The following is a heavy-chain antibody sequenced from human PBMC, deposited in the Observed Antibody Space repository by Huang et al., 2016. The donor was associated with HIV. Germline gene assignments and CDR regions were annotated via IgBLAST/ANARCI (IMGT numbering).Heavy chain of an antibody. J-gene: IGHJ5*01. Sequence: QVWLVESGGGVVQPGRPLRLSCVGSGFSFSSYGIHWVRQAPGKGLEWVAFSSYDGKGRSYAGSVKGRFSIARQNSKSTVSLQMNSLRVEDSGVYFCAKGSGHFDSWGQGTLVTVSP. CDR1: GFSFSSYG. V-gene: IGHV3-30*18. D-gene: IGHD2-8*02. CDR2: SSYDGKGR. CDR3: AKGSGHFDS.